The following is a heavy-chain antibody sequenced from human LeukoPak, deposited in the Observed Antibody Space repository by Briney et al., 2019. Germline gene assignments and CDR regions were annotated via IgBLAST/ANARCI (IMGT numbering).Heavy chain of an antibody. CDR2: IKQDGSEK. D-gene: IGHD2-2*01. CDR1: GFTISTYW. CDR3: AKVGSTSWYLDY. V-gene: IGHV3-7*01. J-gene: IGHJ4*02. Sequence: PGGSLRLSCAASGFTISTYWMSWVRQAPGRGLEWVANIKQDGSEKYYVDSVKGRFTISRDNAKNSLYLQMNSLRAEDTALYYCAKVGSTSWYLDYWGQGTLVTVSS.